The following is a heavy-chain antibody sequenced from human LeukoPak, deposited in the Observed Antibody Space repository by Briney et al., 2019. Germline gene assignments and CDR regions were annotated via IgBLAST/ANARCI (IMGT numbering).Heavy chain of an antibody. CDR3: ARSNWDSNVGIDY. CDR1: GGSISSSSYY. D-gene: IGHD1-7*01. CDR2: MYYSGIT. J-gene: IGHJ4*02. Sequence: SETLSLTCTVSGGSISSSSYYWGWIRQPPGKGLEWIGPMYYSGITYYNPSLKSRVTTSVDTSKNQFTLKVSSVTAADTAVYYCARSNWDSNVGIDYWGQGILVIVSS. V-gene: IGHV4-39*01.